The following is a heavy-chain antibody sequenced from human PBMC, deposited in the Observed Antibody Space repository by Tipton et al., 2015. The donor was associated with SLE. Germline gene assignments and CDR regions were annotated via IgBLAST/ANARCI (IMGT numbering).Heavy chain of an antibody. CDR1: GGSISSYY. J-gene: IGHJ4*02. V-gene: IGHV4-59*01. D-gene: IGHD3-16*01. CDR3: ARGGDLDY. Sequence: LRLSCTVSGGSISSYYWSWIRQPPGKGLEWIGYIYYSGSTNYNPSLKSRVTISVDTSKNQFSLKLSSVTAADTAVYYCARGGDLDYWGQGTLVTVSS. CDR2: IYYSGST.